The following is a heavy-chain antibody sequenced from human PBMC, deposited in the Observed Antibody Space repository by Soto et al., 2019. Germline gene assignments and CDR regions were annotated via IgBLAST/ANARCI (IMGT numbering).Heavy chain of an antibody. CDR3: ARQSGGSGYYYYGMDV. D-gene: IGHD2-15*01. Sequence: SETLSLTCTVSGGSISSRSYYWGWIRQSPGKGLEWIGNIYYSGSTYYNSSLKSRVTISVDTSKNQFSMKLSSVPAADTAVYYCARQSGGSGYYYYGMDVWGQGTTVTVSS. CDR2: IYYSGST. V-gene: IGHV4-39*01. J-gene: IGHJ6*02. CDR1: GGSISSRSYY.